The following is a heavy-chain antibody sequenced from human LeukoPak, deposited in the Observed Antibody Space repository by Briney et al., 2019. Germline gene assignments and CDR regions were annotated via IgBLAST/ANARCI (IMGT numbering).Heavy chain of an antibody. Sequence: ASVKVSCKASGYTFTDYFIHWVRQAPGQGLEWMGIISPNGGTTNYAQKFQDRVTMTRDTSTSTVYMELSSLRSEDMAVYYCARGYCTNGVCRTFDIWGQGTLVTVSS. J-gene: IGHJ4*02. CDR1: GYTFTDYF. CDR2: ISPNGGTT. CDR3: ARGYCTNGVCRTFDI. V-gene: IGHV1-46*01. D-gene: IGHD2-8*01.